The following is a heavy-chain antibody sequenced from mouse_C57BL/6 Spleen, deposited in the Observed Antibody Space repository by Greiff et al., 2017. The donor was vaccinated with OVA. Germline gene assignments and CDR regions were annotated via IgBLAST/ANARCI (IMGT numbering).Heavy chain of an antibody. CDR1: GYTFTGYW. CDR2: ILPGSGST. CDR3: ARKGILYGYNSFDY. D-gene: IGHD2-2*01. J-gene: IGHJ2*01. V-gene: IGHV1-9*01. Sequence: QVQLQQSGAELMKPGASVKLTCKATGYTFTGYWIEWVKQRPGHGLEWIGEILPGSGSTNYNEKFKGKDTFTADTSSNNTYMQLSSLTTEQSALYYSARKGILYGYNSFDYWGQGTTLTVSS.